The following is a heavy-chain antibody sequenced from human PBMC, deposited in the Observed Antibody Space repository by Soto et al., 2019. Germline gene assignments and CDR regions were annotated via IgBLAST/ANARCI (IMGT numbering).Heavy chain of an antibody. Sequence: XXSLRLSFAASGFTFRRYAMGWVLQAPGKGLEWVSAISGSGGSTYYADSVRGRFTISRDNSKNTLYLQMNSLRAEDTAVYYCAKVLFGVEPPNAFDIWGQGTMVTVSS. CDR3: AKVLFGVEPPNAFDI. D-gene: IGHD3-3*01. J-gene: IGHJ3*02. CDR1: GFTFRRYA. V-gene: IGHV3-23*01. CDR2: ISGSGGST.